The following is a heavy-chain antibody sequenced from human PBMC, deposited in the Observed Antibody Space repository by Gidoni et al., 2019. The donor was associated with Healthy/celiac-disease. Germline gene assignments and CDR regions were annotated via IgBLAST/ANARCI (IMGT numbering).Heavy chain of an antibody. V-gene: IGHV3-21*01. CDR3: ARRERFGELLGY. D-gene: IGHD3-10*01. CDR2: ISSSSSYI. J-gene: IGHJ4*02. CDR1: GSTFSSYS. Sequence: EVQLVESGGGLVKPGGSLRLSCAASGSTFSSYSMNWVRQAPGKGLEWVSSISSSSSYIYYADSVKGRFTISRDNAKNSLYLQMNSLRAEDTAVYYCARRERFGELLGYWGQGTLVTVSS.